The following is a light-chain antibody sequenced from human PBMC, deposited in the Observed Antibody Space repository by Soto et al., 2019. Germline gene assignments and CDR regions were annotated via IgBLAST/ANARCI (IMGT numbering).Light chain of an antibody. J-gene: IGKJ2*01. CDR2: GAS. CDR1: QSIASN. Sequence: EIVMTQSPATLSVSPGERVTLSCRASQSIASNLAWYQQKPGQAPRLLVHGASTRATGIPGRFSGSGSGTAFTLTISSLQSEDFAVYYCQQHNYWPSFGQGTKLELK. V-gene: IGKV3-15*01. CDR3: QQHNYWPS.